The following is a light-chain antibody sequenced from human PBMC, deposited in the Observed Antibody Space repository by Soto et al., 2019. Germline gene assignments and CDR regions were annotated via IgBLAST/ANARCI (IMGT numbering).Light chain of an antibody. J-gene: IGKJ2*01. CDR1: QSIGNTY. CDR3: QQTYSTPYT. V-gene: IGKV1-39*01. CDR2: AAS. Sequence: DIQMTQSPSSLSASVGDRVTITCRASQSIGNTYLNWYQQKPGKAPKLQIFAASRLQSGVPSRFSGSGSGTDFTLTISSLQPEDFATYCCQQTYSTPYTFVQGTKLEIK.